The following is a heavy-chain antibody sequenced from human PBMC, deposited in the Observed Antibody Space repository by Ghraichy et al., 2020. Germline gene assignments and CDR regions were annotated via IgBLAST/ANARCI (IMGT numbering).Heavy chain of an antibody. CDR2: ISYGGSND. V-gene: IGHV3-33*01. D-gene: IGHD5-24*01. CDR1: GFTFSNYD. J-gene: IGHJ6*02. Sequence: GESLRLSCAASGFTFSNYDMHWVRQSPGKGLECVAVISYGGSNDDYGDSVKGRFTISRDNSKNTLYLQMNRLRAEDTAVYYCARGKLQVWQNGDFYYGMDVRGQGTTVTVSS. CDR3: ARGKLQVWQNGDFYYGMDV.